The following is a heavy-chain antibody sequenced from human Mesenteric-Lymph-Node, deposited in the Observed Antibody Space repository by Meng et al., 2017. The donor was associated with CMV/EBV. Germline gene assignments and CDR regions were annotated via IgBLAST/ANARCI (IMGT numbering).Heavy chain of an antibody. CDR3: AKDDNYYTGEGGY. D-gene: IGHD1-26*01. CDR2: IYPDGAKT. CDR1: GFTFSSYE. V-gene: IGHV3-23*03. J-gene: IGHJ4*02. Sequence: GESLKISCAASGFTFSSYEMNWVRQAPGKGLEWVSVIYPDGAKTYYADSVRGRFTTFRDNSKNTLYLQMNSLRAEDTAVYYCAKDDNYYTGEGGYWGQGTLVTVSS.